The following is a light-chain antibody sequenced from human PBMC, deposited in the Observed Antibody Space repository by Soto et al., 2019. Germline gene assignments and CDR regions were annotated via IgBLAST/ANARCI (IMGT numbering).Light chain of an antibody. CDR1: QSIYNY. V-gene: IGKV1-39*01. CDR3: QQYYSYPET. CDR2: AAS. Sequence: DIQMTQSPSSLSASVGDRVTITCRTSQSIYNYLNWYQQKPGKAPKLLMFAASTLQSGVPSRFSGSGSGTDFTLTISSLQPEDVATYYCQQYYSYPETFGPGTKVGI. J-gene: IGKJ3*01.